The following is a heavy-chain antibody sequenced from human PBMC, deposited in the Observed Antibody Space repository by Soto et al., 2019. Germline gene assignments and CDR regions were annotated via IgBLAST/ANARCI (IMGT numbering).Heavy chain of an antibody. J-gene: IGHJ6*03. V-gene: IGHV4-59*01. Sequence: SETLSLTCTVSCGYITSYYWSWIRQPPGKGLEWIGYVYYSGSTDYNPSLKSRVTISVHTSKNQFSLKLSSVTAADTAVYYCARGAALSYYYVDVWGKGTTVTVSS. CDR2: VYYSGST. CDR1: CGYITSYY. CDR3: ARGAALSYYYVDV. D-gene: IGHD6-6*01.